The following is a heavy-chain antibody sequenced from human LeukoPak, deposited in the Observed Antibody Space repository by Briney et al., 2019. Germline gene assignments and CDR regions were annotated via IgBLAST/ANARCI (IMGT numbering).Heavy chain of an antibody. CDR2: IWYDGSSK. CDR1: GFTFSSYG. V-gene: IGHV3-33*01. CDR3: ARDSSYYYDSSGYYYVGYFDY. J-gene: IGHJ4*02. D-gene: IGHD3-22*01. Sequence: GGSLRLSCAASGFTFSSYGMHWVRQAPGKGLEWVAVIWYDGSSKYYADSVKGRFTISRDNSKNTLYLQMNSLRAEDTAVYYCARDSSYYYDSSGYYYVGYFDYWGQGTLVTVSS.